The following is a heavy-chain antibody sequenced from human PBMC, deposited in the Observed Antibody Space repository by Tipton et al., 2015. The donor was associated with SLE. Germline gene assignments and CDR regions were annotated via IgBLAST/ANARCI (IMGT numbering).Heavy chain of an antibody. D-gene: IGHD6-6*01. CDR2: VYYRGST. J-gene: IGHJ1*01. CDR1: SGSISSSNYY. Sequence: LRLSCTVSSGSISSSNYYWGWIRQPPGRGLEWIGSVYYRGSTYYNPSPTSRVTISVDTSKNQFSLKLSSVTAADTAVYYCARDHSSSPAYFQHWGQGTLVTVSS. V-gene: IGHV4-39*07. CDR3: ARDHSSSPAYFQH.